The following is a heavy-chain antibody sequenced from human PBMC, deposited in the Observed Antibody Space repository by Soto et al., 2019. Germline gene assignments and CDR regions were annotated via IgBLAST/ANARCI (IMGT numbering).Heavy chain of an antibody. D-gene: IGHD2-21*02. Sequence: ASVKVSCKPSGYTFNTYYLHWVRQAPGQALEWMGVIHPSGGGTTYAQKFLGRVTVTRDTSTSTVFMELSSLRSDDTAVYYCARGGHIVVVTASFDYWGQGTLVTVSS. CDR3: ARGGHIVVVTASFDY. V-gene: IGHV1-46*02. CDR2: IHPSGGGT. CDR1: GYTFNTYY. J-gene: IGHJ4*02.